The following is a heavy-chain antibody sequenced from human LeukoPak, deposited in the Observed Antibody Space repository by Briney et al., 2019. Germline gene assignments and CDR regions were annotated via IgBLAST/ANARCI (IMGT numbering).Heavy chain of an antibody. D-gene: IGHD3-22*01. CDR2: IYTSGST. V-gene: IGHV4-61*02. J-gene: IGHJ3*02. CDR3: ARDRKWYYYDSSASGAFDI. Sequence: PSETLSLTCTVYGGSISSRSYYWSWIRQPAGKGLEWIGRIYTSGSTNYNPSLKSRVTISVDTSNNQFSLSLSSVTAADTAVYYCARDRKWYYYDSSASGAFDIWGQGTMVTVSS. CDR1: GGSISSRSYY.